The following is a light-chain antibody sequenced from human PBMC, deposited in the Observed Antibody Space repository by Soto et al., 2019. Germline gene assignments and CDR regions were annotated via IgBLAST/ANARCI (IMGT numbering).Light chain of an antibody. Sequence: EIVMTQSPATLSVSPGERATLSCRASQSVSNNLAWYQKKPCQAPRLLIYGASTRATGIPARCSGSGSGTESTLTISSLQSEDFAFYDCQQYNNWWTFGQGTRVDIK. CDR1: QSVSNN. J-gene: IGKJ1*01. CDR3: QQYNNWWT. V-gene: IGKV3-15*01. CDR2: GAS.